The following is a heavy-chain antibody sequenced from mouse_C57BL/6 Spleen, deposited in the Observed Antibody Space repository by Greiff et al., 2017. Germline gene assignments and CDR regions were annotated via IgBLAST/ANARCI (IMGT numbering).Heavy chain of an antibody. D-gene: IGHD3-3*01. CDR3: ARCEGGAAFDY. J-gene: IGHJ2*01. CDR2: IYPGSGSP. Sequence: QVQLQQPGAELVKPGASVKMSCKASGYTFTSYWITWVKQRPGQGLEWIGDIYPGSGSPNYNEKFKSKATLTVDTSSSTAYMQRSSLTSEDSAVYYCARCEGGAAFDYWGQGTTLTVSS. CDR1: GYTFTSYW. V-gene: IGHV1-55*01.